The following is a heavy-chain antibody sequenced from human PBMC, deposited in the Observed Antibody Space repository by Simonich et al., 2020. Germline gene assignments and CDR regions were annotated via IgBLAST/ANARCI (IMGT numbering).Heavy chain of an antibody. CDR1: GFTFSSYS. V-gene: IGHV3-21*01. J-gene: IGHJ4*02. CDR2: ISNGSSYK. Sequence: EVQLVESGGGLVKPGGSLRLSCAASGFTFSSYSMNWVRQAPGKGRGGVSSISNGSSYKNYAASGKGRFTIARDNAKNSLYLQMNSLRAEDTAVYYCARDVDTAMVFDYWGQGTLVTVSS. D-gene: IGHD5-18*01. CDR3: ARDVDTAMVFDY.